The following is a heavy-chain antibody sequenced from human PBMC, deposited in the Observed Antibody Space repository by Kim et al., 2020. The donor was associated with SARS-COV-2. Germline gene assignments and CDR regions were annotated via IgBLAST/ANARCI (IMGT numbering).Heavy chain of an antibody. Sequence: LKRRVTISVDTSKNQFSLKLSSVTAADTAVYYCARIERYSSSWPLYCFDYWGQGTLVTVSS. V-gene: IGHV4-39*01. CDR3: ARIERYSSSWPLYCFDY. D-gene: IGHD6-13*01. J-gene: IGHJ4*02.